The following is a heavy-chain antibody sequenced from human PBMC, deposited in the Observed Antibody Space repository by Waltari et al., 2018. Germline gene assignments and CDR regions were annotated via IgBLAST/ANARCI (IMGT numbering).Heavy chain of an antibody. V-gene: IGHV4-34*01. CDR2: INHSGST. J-gene: IGHJ6*03. CDR3: ARCYHGYSSSWAGRRNLYYMDV. Sequence: QVQLQQWGAGLLKPSETLSLTCDVYGDSFSSYYWTWIRQPPGKGREWIGEINHSGSTNYDPSLKSRLTISIDTSQKQFYLKSNSVTAADTGLFYCARCYHGYSSSWAGRRNLYYMDVWGKGTTVTISS. CDR1: GDSFSSYY. D-gene: IGHD6-13*01.